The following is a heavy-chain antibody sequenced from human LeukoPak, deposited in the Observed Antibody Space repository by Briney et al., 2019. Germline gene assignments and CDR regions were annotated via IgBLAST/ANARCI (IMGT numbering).Heavy chain of an antibody. D-gene: IGHD3-16*02. CDR3: AKDRRLGELSPLWY. CDR1: GFTFSSYA. V-gene: IGHV3-23*01. CDR2: ISGSGGST. Sequence: GGSLRLSCAASGFTFSSYAMSWVRQAPGKGLEWVSAISGSGGSTYYADSVKGRFTISRDNSKNTLYLQMNSLRAEDTAVYYCAKDRRLGELSPLWYRGQGTLVTVSS. J-gene: IGHJ4*02.